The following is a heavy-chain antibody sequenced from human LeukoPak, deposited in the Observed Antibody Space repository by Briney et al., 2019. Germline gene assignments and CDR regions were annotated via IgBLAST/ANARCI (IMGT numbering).Heavy chain of an antibody. D-gene: IGHD2-2*01. J-gene: IGHJ5*02. CDR3: ARARIVVVPAAKFWFDP. Sequence: PSETLSLTCTVSGGSISSYYWSWIRQPPGKGLEWIGYIYYSGSTNYNPSLKSRVTISVDTSKNLFSLKLSSVTAADTAVYYCARARIVVVPAAKFWFDPWGQGTLVTVSS. V-gene: IGHV4-59*08. CDR1: GGSISSYY. CDR2: IYYSGST.